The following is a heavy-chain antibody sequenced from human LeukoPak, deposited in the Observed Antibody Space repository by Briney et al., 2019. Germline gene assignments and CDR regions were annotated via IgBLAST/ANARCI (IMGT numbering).Heavy chain of an antibody. CDR1: GFTFSNYA. V-gene: IGHV3-23*01. Sequence: PGGSLRLSCAASGFTFSNYAMTWVRQAPGKGLEWVSAISGGGRRTYYADSVKDRFTVSRDNSENTLYLQVNTLRAEDTAVYYCAKGPTPEGYYFDYWGQGTLVTVSS. CDR3: AKGPTPEGYYFDY. CDR2: ISGGGRRT. J-gene: IGHJ4*02. D-gene: IGHD2-15*01.